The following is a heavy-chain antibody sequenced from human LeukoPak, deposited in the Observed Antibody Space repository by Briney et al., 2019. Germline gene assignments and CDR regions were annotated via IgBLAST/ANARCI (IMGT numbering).Heavy chain of an antibody. CDR1: GFTFSSYS. D-gene: IGHD4-17*01. V-gene: IGHV3-23*01. CDR3: GKDTVTTSGWFDP. CDR2: ISGGGDDT. J-gene: IGHJ5*02. Sequence: SGGSLRLSCAASGFTFSSYSMGWARQAPGKGLEWVSDISGGGDDTWYADSARGRFTISRDNSKNTVYLQMNSLRAEDTAVYYCGKDTVTTSGWFDPWGQGTLVTVFS.